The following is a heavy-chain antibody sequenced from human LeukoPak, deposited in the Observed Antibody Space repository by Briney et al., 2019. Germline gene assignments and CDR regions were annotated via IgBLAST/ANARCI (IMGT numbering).Heavy chain of an antibody. D-gene: IGHD6-13*01. CDR1: GGTFSSYA. CDR2: IIPIFGTA. V-gene: IGHV1-69*05. Sequence: ASVKVSCKASGGTFSSYAISWVRQAPGQGLEWMGGIIPIFGTANYAQKFQGGVTITTDESTSTAYMELSSLRSEDTAVYYCASVVAAAGTHWFDPWGQGTLVTVSS. CDR3: ASVVAAAGTHWFDP. J-gene: IGHJ5*02.